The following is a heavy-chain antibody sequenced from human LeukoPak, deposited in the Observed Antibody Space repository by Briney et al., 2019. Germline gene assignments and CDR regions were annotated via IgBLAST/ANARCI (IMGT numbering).Heavy chain of an antibody. CDR1: GYTFTNYY. CDR3: AYSGAANWFAP. V-gene: IGHV1-46*01. J-gene: IGHJ5*02. CDR2: INPSGGST. D-gene: IGHD2-21*01. Sequence: ASVKVSCKASGYTFTNYYMHWVRQAPGQGLEWMGIINPSGGSTSYAQKFQGRVTMTRETSTSTVYMELSSLRSEDTAVYYCAYSGAANWFAPWGQGTLVTVSS.